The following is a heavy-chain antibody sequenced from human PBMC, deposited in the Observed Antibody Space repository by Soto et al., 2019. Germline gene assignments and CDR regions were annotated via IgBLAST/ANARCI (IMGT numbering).Heavy chain of an antibody. V-gene: IGHV3-23*01. Sequence: EVQLLESGGGLVQPGWSLRLSCAASGLTFSSYAMSWVRQAPGRGLEWVSAISGSGVSTYYADSVKGRFTISRDNSKNTLYLQMNSLRAEDTAVYYCAKDDNYYGSGSPSDYWGQGTLVTVSS. CDR2: ISGSGVST. J-gene: IGHJ4*02. D-gene: IGHD3-10*01. CDR3: AKDDNYYGSGSPSDY. CDR1: GLTFSSYA.